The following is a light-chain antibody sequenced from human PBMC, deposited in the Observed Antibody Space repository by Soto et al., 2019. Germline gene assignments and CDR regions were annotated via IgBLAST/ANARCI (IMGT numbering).Light chain of an antibody. CDR1: VTDVGGYNS. V-gene: IGLV2-14*01. CDR3: CSYTTSTTYV. CDR2: EVR. Sequence: QSVLTQSASVSGSPGQSITISCTGTVTDVGGYNSVSWYQQHPGKAPKLMIYEVRNRPSGVSDRFSGSKSANTASLTISGLQAEDEADYYCCSYTTSTTYVFGTGTKVTVL. J-gene: IGLJ1*01.